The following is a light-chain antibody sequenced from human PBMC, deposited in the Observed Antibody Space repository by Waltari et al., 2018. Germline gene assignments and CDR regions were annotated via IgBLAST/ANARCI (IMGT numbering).Light chain of an antibody. CDR2: DAS. CDR1: QDIINY. V-gene: IGKV1-33*01. CDR3: QQYYNFPLT. Sequence: DIQMTQSPSSLSASVGDRITITCQARQDIINYLNWFQQKPGKAPKLLIYDASSLEEGVPSRFSGTRSGTDFTFTISSLQPEGIGTYYCQQYYNFPLTFGQGTRLEIK. J-gene: IGKJ5*01.